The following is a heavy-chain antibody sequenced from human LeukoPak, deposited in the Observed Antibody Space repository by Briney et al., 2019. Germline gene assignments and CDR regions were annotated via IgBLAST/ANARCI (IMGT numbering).Heavy chain of an antibody. Sequence: GGSLRLSCAASGFTFSSYGMHWVRQAPGKGLEWVAFIRYDGSNKYYADSVKGRFTISRDNSKNTLYLQMNSLRAEDTAVYYCAKVGYSGSFYPPLDYWGQGTLVAVSS. V-gene: IGHV3-30*02. CDR1: GFTFSSYG. D-gene: IGHD1-26*01. CDR3: AKVGYSGSFYPPLDY. CDR2: IRYDGSNK. J-gene: IGHJ4*02.